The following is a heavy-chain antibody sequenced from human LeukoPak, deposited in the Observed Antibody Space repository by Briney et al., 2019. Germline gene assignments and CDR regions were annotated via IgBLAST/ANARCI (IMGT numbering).Heavy chain of an antibody. V-gene: IGHV3-23*01. CDR3: XXXXRSVQFFYMDV. CDR1: GFTFSNYG. D-gene: IGHD2-15*01. Sequence: GGSLRLSCAASGFTFSNYGMNSVRQAPGKGLDWVSAISGSGGSTYYADSVKGRFTISRDNSKNTLYLQINSLRAEDPSIYYXXXXXRSVQFFYMDVWGKGTTVTISS. J-gene: IGHJ6*03. CDR2: ISGSGGST.